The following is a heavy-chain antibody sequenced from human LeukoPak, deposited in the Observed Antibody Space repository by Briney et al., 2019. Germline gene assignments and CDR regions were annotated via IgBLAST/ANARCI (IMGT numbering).Heavy chain of an antibody. Sequence: ASVKVSCKASGYTFTGYYMHWVRQAPGQGLEWMGWINPNSGGTNYAQKFQGRVTMTRDTSISTAYMELGRLRSDDTAVYYCASLETLCSGGSCYSDYWGQGTLVTVSS. J-gene: IGHJ4*02. D-gene: IGHD2-15*01. CDR3: ASLETLCSGGSCYSDY. CDR1: GYTFTGYY. CDR2: INPNSGGT. V-gene: IGHV1-2*02.